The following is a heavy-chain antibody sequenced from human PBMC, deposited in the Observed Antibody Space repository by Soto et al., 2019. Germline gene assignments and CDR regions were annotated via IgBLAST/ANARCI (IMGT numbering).Heavy chain of an antibody. V-gene: IGHV4-34*01. CDR1: GGSFSGYY. J-gene: IGHJ4*02. D-gene: IGHD3-10*01. CDR3: ARGNYGSGSYYPSDY. CDR2: INHSGST. Sequence: QVQLQQWGAGLLKPSETLSLTCAVYGGSFSGYYWSWIRQPPGKGLEWIGEINHSGSTNYNPSLKSRVTISVDTSKNQFSLKLSSVTAADTAVYYCARGNYGSGSYYPSDYWGQGTLVTVSS.